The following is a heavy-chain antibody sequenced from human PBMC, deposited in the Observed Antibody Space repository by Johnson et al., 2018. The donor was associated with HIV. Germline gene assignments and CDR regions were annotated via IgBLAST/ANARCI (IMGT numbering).Heavy chain of an antibody. CDR2: IKSKTDGGTT. CDR3: ANNLQQLATKDAFDI. J-gene: IGHJ3*02. D-gene: IGHD6-13*01. Sequence: VQLVESGGGVVQPGRSLRLSCAASGFTFSSYAMHWVRQAPGKGLEWVGRIKSKTDGGTTDYAAPVKGRFTISRDDSKNTLYLQMNSLKTEDTAVYYCANNLQQLATKDAFDIWGQGTMVTVSS. CDR1: GFTFSSYA. V-gene: IGHV3-15*01.